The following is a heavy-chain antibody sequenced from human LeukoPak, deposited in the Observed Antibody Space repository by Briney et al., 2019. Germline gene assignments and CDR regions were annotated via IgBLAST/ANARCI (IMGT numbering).Heavy chain of an antibody. J-gene: IGHJ4*02. Sequence: SQTLSLTCAISGDSVSSNSAAWNWIRQSPSRGLEWLGRTYYRSKWYNDYAVSVKSRITINPDTSKNQFSLQLNSVTPEGTAVYYCARSPRGYSYGYPSGFDYWGQGTLVTVSS. V-gene: IGHV6-1*01. CDR2: TYYRSKWYN. CDR1: GDSVSSNSAA. D-gene: IGHD5-18*01. CDR3: ARSPRGYSYGYPSGFDY.